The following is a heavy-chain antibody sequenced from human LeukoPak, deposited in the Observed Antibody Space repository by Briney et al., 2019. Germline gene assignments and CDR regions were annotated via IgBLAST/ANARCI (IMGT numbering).Heavy chain of an antibody. D-gene: IGHD6-6*01. CDR3: AKDSSSSDLWWFDP. V-gene: IGHV3-30*02. J-gene: IGHJ5*02. CDR2: IRYDGSNK. Sequence: GGSLRLSCAASGFTFSSYGMHWVRQAPGKGLEWVAFIRYDGSNKYYADSVKGRFTISRDNSKNTLYLQMNSLRAEYTAVYYCAKDSSSSDLWWFDPWGQGTLVTVSS. CDR1: GFTFSSYG.